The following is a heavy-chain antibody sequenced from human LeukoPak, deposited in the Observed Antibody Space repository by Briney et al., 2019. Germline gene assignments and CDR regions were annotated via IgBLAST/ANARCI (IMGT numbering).Heavy chain of an antibody. V-gene: IGHV3-23*01. Sequence: GGSLRLSCAASGFTFSSYAMSWVRQAPGKGLEWVSAISGSGGSTYYADSVKGRFTISRDNSKNTLYLQMNNLRAEDTAVYYCAKDCFGDGYNFCYWGQGTLVTVSS. D-gene: IGHD5-24*01. CDR3: AKDCFGDGYNFCY. J-gene: IGHJ4*02. CDR1: GFTFSSYA. CDR2: ISGSGGST.